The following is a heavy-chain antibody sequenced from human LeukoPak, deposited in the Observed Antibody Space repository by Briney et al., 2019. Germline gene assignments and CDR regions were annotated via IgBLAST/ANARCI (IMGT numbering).Heavy chain of an antibody. CDR2: ISSSSSYI. V-gene: IGHV3-21*01. D-gene: IGHD2-8*01. CDR3: ARTPGYCTNGVCYAYYFDY. J-gene: IGHJ4*02. Sequence: GGSLRLSCAASGFTFSSYSMNWVRQALGKGLEWVSSISSSSSYIYYADSVKGRFTISRDNAKNSLYLQMNSLRAEDTAVYYCARTPGYCTNGVCYAYYFDYWGQGTLVTVSS. CDR1: GFTFSSYS.